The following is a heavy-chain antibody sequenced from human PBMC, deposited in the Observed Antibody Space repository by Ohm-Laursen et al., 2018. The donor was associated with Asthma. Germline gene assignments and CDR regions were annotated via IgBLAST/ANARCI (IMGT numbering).Heavy chain of an antibody. J-gene: IGHJ4*02. D-gene: IGHD3-22*01. CDR1: GGSISSGDYY. V-gene: IGHV4-30-4*01. Sequence: SQTLSLTCIVSGGSISSGDYYWSWIRQPPGKGLEWIGYIYKSGTTYYNSSLKSRVIISIDTSKNQFSLKVSSVTAADTAVYYCARVLDDSSGYGFDFWGQGTLVPVTS. CDR2: IYKSGTT. CDR3: ARVLDDSSGYGFDF.